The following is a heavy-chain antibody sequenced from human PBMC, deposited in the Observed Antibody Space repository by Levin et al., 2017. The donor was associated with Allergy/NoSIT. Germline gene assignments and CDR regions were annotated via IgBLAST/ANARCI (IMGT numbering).Heavy chain of an antibody. Sequence: LSLTCAASGFTFSSYAMSWVRQAPGKGLEWVSAISGSGGSTYYADSVKGRFTISRDNSKNTLYLQMNSLRAEDTAVYYCAKNTGGSCYSPNWFDPWGQGTLVTVSS. J-gene: IGHJ5*02. D-gene: IGHD2-15*01. V-gene: IGHV3-23*01. CDR3: AKNTGGSCYSPNWFDP. CDR2: ISGSGGST. CDR1: GFTFSSYA.